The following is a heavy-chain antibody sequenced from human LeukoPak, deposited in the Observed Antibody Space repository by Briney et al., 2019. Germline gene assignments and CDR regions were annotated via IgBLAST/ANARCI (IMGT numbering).Heavy chain of an antibody. V-gene: IGHV3-23*01. CDR2: ISGSGGST. Sequence: GGSLRLSCAASGFTFSSYAMSWVRQAPGKGLEWVSAISGSGGSTYYADSVKGRFTISRDNSKNTLYLQMNSLRAEDTAVYYCAKVGPRYSYGPPYFYYWGQGTLVTVSS. CDR3: AKVGPRYSYGPPYFYY. CDR1: GFTFSSYA. D-gene: IGHD5-18*01. J-gene: IGHJ4*02.